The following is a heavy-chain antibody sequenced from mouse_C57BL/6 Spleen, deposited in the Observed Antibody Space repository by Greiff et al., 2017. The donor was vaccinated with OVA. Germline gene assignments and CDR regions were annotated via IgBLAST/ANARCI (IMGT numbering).Heavy chain of an antibody. CDR3: GRGVLRGYFDV. D-gene: IGHD1-1*01. V-gene: IGHV3-6*01. CDR2: ISYDGSN. CDR1: GYSITSGYS. J-gene: IGHJ1*03. Sequence: VQLKESGPGLVKPSQSLSLTCSVTGYSITSGYSWNWIRQFPGNKLEWMGYISYDGSNNYNPTLKNRISITRDTSTNQFFLKLNSVTTEDTATYYCGRGVLRGYFDVWGTGTTVTVSS.